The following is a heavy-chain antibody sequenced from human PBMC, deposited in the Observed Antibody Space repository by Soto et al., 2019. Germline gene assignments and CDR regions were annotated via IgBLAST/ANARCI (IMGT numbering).Heavy chain of an antibody. D-gene: IGHD6-19*01. CDR2: IIPIFGTA. Sequence: GASVKVSCKASGGTFSSYAISWVRQAPGQGLEWMGGIIPIFGTANYAQKFQGRVTITADESTSTTYMELSSLRSEDTAVYYCASQPEYSSGWYTNFDYWGQGTLVTVSS. J-gene: IGHJ4*02. CDR1: GGTFSSYA. V-gene: IGHV1-69*13. CDR3: ASQPEYSSGWYTNFDY.